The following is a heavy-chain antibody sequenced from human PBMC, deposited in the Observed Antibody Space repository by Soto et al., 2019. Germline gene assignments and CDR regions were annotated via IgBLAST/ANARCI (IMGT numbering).Heavy chain of an antibody. CDR2: IYSGGRT. V-gene: IGHV3-23*01. Sequence: EVQLLESGGDLVQPGGSLRLSCAASGFTFSSYTMTWVRQAPGKGLEWVSGIYSGGRTYYADSVKGRFTISRDDSKNKLYLQIISLRAEDTAVYYWAKDLRPDGVWDFDYWGQGTLVTVSS. J-gene: IGHJ4*02. D-gene: IGHD4-17*01. CDR3: AKDLRPDGVWDFDY. CDR1: GFTFSSYT.